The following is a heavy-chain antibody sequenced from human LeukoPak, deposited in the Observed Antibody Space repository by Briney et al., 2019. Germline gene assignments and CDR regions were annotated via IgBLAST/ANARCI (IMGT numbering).Heavy chain of an antibody. J-gene: IGHJ3*02. CDR3: ARDRLADAFDI. CDR1: GHTFTTYY. Sequence: ASVKVSCKASGHTFTTYYVHLVRQAPGQGLEWMGWISAYNGNTNYAQKLQGRVTMTTDTSTSTAYMELRSLRSDDTAVYYCARDRLADAFDIWGQGTMVTVSS. V-gene: IGHV1-18*04. CDR2: ISAYNGNT.